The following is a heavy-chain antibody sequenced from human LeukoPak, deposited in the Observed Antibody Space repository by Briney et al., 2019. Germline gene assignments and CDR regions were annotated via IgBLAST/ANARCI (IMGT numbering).Heavy chain of an antibody. CDR2: IYHSGST. CDR3: ARRWGYCSGGSCYPGRYYFDY. CDR1: GYSISSGYY. V-gene: IGHV4-38-2*02. D-gene: IGHD2-15*01. J-gene: IGHJ4*02. Sequence: SETLSLTCTVSGYSISSGYYWGWIRQPPGKGLEWIGSIYHSGSTYYNPSLKSRVTISVDTSKNQFSLKLSSVTAADTAVYYCARRWGYCSGGSCYPGRYYFDYWGQGTLVTVSS.